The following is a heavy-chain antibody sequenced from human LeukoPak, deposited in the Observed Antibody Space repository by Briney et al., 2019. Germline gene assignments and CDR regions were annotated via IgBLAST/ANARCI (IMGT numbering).Heavy chain of an antibody. Sequence: SETLSLTCTVSGGSMSSNYWSWIRQPPGKGLEWIGYIYNSGTIYYSGSTNYNPSLLSRVTISVDTSKNQFSLKLRSVTAADTAVYYCARDSGWSLPFDYWGQGTLVTVSS. CDR3: ARDSGWSLPFDY. J-gene: IGHJ4*02. V-gene: IGHV4-59*12. CDR1: GGSMSSNY. CDR2: IYNSGTIYYSGST. D-gene: IGHD6-19*01.